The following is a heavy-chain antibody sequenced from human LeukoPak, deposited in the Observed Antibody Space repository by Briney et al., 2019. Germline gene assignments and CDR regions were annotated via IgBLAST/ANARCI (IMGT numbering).Heavy chain of an antibody. CDR1: GYSFTSNW. CDR2: IYPGDSDT. Sequence: GESLKISCKGSGYSFTSNWIGWVRQMPGKGLEWMGIIYPGDSDTRYSPSFQGQVTISADKSISTAYLQWSSLKASDTAMYYCARLNIVVVPAAIRWFDPWGQGTLVTVSS. CDR3: ARLNIVVVPAAIRWFDP. J-gene: IGHJ5*02. V-gene: IGHV5-51*01. D-gene: IGHD2-2*01.